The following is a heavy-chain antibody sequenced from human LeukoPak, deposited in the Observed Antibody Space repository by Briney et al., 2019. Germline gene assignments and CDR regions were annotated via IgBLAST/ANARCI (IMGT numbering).Heavy chain of an antibody. CDR3: ARAPVWWQQLVPDYYYYYMDV. Sequence: SETLSLTCTVSGGSISSYYWSWIRQPPGKGLEWIGNIYYSGSTNYNPSLKSRVTISVDTSKNQFSLKLSSVTAADTAVYYCARAPVWWQQLVPDYYYYYMDVWGKGTTVTISS. CDR2: IYYSGST. J-gene: IGHJ6*03. V-gene: IGHV4-59*12. CDR1: GGSISSYY. D-gene: IGHD6-13*01.